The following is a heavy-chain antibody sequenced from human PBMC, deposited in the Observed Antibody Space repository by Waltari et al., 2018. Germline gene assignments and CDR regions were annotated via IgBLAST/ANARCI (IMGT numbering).Heavy chain of an antibody. J-gene: IGHJ3*02. Sequence: QVQLQESGPGLVKPSETLSLTCTVSGGSISSYYWSWIRQPPGKGLEWIGYIYYSGSTNYNPSRKSRVTISVDTSKNQFSLKLSSVTAADTAVYYCARAIAAAGTGAFDIWGQGTMVTVSS. D-gene: IGHD6-13*01. CDR1: GGSISSYY. CDR3: ARAIAAAGTGAFDI. V-gene: IGHV4-59*01. CDR2: IYYSGST.